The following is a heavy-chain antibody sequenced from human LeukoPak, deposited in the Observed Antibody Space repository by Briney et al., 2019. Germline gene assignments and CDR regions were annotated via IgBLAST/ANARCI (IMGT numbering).Heavy chain of an antibody. V-gene: IGHV4-30-4*01. D-gene: IGHD6-13*01. CDR1: GGSISSGDYY. CDR3: ATHLAAAGPFDY. Sequence: SETLSLTCTVSGGSISSGDYYWSWIRQPPGKGLEWIGYIYYSGSTYYNPSLKSRVTISVDTSKNQFSLKLSSVTAADTAVYYCATHLAAAGPFDYWGQGTLVTVSS. J-gene: IGHJ4*02. CDR2: IYYSGST.